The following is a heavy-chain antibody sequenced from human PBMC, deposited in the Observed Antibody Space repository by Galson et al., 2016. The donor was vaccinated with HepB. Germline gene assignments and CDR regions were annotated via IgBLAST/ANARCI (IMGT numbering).Heavy chain of an antibody. J-gene: IGHJ4*02. CDR2: IKGDGSAT. Sequence: ETLSLTCAVSEFTFSSHRMHGVRQAPGKGRAWISRIKGDGSATNYADSVEGRFTISRDNAKNTLYLQMNSLRAEDTAVYVCVRDGVGAAPVDYWGQGSLVTVSS. D-gene: IGHD3-3*01. V-gene: IGHV3-74*01. CDR3: VRDGVGAAPVDY. CDR1: EFTFSSHR.